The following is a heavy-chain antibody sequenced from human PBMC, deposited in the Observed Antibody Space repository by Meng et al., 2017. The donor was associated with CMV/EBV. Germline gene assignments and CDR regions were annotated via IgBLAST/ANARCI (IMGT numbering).Heavy chain of an antibody. CDR3: ARDNWGLGWFDP. Sequence: DVQWVGTGGGLSPPGESLSLACAASGFTVSSNYMSWVRQAPGKGLEWVSVIYSGGSTYYADSVKGRFTISRDNSKNTLYLQMNSLRAEDTAVYYCARDNWGLGWFDPWGQGTLVTVSS. J-gene: IGHJ5*02. V-gene: IGHV3-53*02. D-gene: IGHD3-16*01. CDR1: GFTVSSNY. CDR2: IYSGGST.